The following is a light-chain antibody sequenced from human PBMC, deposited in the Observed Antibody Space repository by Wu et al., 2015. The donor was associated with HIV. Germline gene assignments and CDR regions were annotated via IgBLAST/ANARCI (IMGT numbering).Light chain of an antibody. CDR1: QSVSSNY. J-gene: IGKJ4*01. Sequence: ETVLTQSPGTLSLSPGERATLSCRASQSVSSNYLDWYQQKPGQAPRLLIYGTSNRATGIPDRFSGSGSGTDFTLTISRLEPEDFAVYYCEHYGNSRVTFGGGTKVEIK. CDR2: GTS. CDR3: EHYGNSRVT. V-gene: IGKV3-20*01.